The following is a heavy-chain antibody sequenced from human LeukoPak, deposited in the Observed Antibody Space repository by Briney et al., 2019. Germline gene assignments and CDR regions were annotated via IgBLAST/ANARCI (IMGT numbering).Heavy chain of an antibody. CDR3: ARDRWTTVTKTPDY. Sequence: GGSLRLSCAASGFTFSSYAMHWVRQAPGKGLEWVSAISGSGGSTYFADSVKGRFTISRDNSKNTLYLQMNSLRAEDTAVYYCARDRWTTVTKTPDYWGQGTLVTVSS. V-gene: IGHV3-23*01. CDR2: ISGSGGST. D-gene: IGHD4-17*01. CDR1: GFTFSSYA. J-gene: IGHJ4*02.